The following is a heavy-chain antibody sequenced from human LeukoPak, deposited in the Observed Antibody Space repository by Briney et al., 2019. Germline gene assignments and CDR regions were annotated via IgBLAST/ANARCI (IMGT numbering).Heavy chain of an antibody. J-gene: IGHJ5*02. V-gene: IGHV1-3*03. CDR3: ARAPLRRGYNWFDP. CDR2: INAGNGNT. D-gene: IGHD3-10*01. Sequence: GASVKVSCKASGYTFTSYAMHWVRQAPGQRLEWMGWINAGNGNTKYSQEFQGRVTITRDTSASTAYMELSSLRSEDMAVYYCARAPLRRGYNWFDPWGQGTLATVSS. CDR1: GYTFTSYA.